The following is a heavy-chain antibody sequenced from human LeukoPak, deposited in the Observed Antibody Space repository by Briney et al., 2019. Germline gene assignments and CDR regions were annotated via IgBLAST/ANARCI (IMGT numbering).Heavy chain of an antibody. J-gene: IGHJ4*02. CDR3: AREEQWLVWGPLDY. CDR1: GDSVSSNSAA. Sequence: TSQTLSLTCATSGDSVSSNSAAWNWIRQSPSRGLEWLGRTYYRSKWYNDYAVSVKSRITINPDTSKNQFSLQLNSVTPEDTAVYYCAREEQWLVWGPLDYWGQGTLVTVSS. V-gene: IGHV6-1*01. CDR2: TYYRSKWYN. D-gene: IGHD6-19*01.